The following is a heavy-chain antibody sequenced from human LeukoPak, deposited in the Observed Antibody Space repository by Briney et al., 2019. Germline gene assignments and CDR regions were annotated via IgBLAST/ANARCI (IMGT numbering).Heavy chain of an antibody. CDR3: ARLPAYCSSTSCYYDY. CDR2: ISSASGSI. Sequence: GGSLRLSCAASGFTFSSYSMNWVRQAPGKGLEWVSYISSASGSIYYADSVKGRFTISRDNAKNSLFLQMDSLRAEDTAVYYCARLPAYCSSTSCYYDYWGQGTLVTVSS. V-gene: IGHV3-48*04. J-gene: IGHJ4*02. D-gene: IGHD2-2*01. CDR1: GFTFSSYS.